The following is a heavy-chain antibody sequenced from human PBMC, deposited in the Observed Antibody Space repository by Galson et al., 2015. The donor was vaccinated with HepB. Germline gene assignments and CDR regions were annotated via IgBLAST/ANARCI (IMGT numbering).Heavy chain of an antibody. Sequence: SLRLSCAASGFTFSSYGMHWVRQAPGKGLEWVAVISYDGSNKYYADSVKGRFTISRDNSKNTLYLQMNSLRAEDTAVYYCAKDAKYYYDSSVWDADAFEIWGQGTMVTVSS. CDR1: GFTFSSYG. J-gene: IGHJ3*02. CDR3: AKDAKYYYDSSVWDADAFEI. CDR2: ISYDGSNK. V-gene: IGHV3-30*18. D-gene: IGHD3-22*01.